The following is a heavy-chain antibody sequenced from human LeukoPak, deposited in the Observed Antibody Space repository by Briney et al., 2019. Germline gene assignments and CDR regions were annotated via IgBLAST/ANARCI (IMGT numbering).Heavy chain of an antibody. CDR3: VRGQLERPFDFYYGMDV. CDR1: GSTFSSYW. CDR2: INGDESRT. J-gene: IGHJ6*04. D-gene: IGHD1-1*01. Sequence: GGSLRLSCAASGSTFSSYWMHWVRQGPGKGLVWVARINGDESRTTYADSVRDRFTISRDNAKNTLYLQKNSLRAEDTAVYYCVRGQLERPFDFYYGMDVWGKGTTVTVSP. V-gene: IGHV3-74*01.